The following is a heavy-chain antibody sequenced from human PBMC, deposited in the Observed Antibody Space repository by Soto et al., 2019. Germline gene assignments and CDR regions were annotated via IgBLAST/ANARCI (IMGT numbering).Heavy chain of an antibody. D-gene: IGHD3-22*01. CDR2: ISDSGGGT. J-gene: IGHJ6*02. CDR1: GFTFSSYA. V-gene: IGHV3-23*01. Sequence: EVQLLESGGGLVQTGGSLRLTCAASGFTFSSYAMSWVRQAPGKGLEWVSGISDSGGGTYYADSVKGRFTISRDNSKNTLYLQMNSLRAEDTAVYYCAKVGQSDSSGYSGVHYYYYGVDVWGQGTPVTVAS. CDR3: AKVGQSDSSGYSGVHYYYYGVDV.